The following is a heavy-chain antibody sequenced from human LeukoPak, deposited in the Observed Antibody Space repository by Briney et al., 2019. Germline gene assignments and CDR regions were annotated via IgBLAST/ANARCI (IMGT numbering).Heavy chain of an antibody. J-gene: IGHJ4*02. CDR1: GFTFSSYW. V-gene: IGHV3-74*01. CDR3: ASAGYSYGFIDY. D-gene: IGHD5-18*01. CDR2: INSDGSST. Sequence: GGSLRLSCAASGFTFSSYWMHWVRQAPGKGLVWVSRINSDGSSTSYADSVKGRFTISRDNAKNTLYLQMNRLRAEDTAVYYCASAGYSYGFIDYWGQGTLVTVSS.